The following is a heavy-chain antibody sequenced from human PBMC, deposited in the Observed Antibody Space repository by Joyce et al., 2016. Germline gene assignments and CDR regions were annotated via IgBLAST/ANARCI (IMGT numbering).Heavy chain of an antibody. V-gene: IGHV1-3*05. CDR3: TRSLPHGDGDKKATDF. Sequence: QVLLVQSGTAQKEPGASMPVSCKTSGYTFTSYAINWVRQAPGQVLEWMGRIHAGSGVTMYSQKFHDRVSISRDTSASTVFLEVRGLISADTATYYCTRSLPHGDGDKKATDFWGQGTLVTVSS. D-gene: IGHD4-17*01. CDR2: IHAGSGVT. CDR1: GYTFTSYA. J-gene: IGHJ4*02.